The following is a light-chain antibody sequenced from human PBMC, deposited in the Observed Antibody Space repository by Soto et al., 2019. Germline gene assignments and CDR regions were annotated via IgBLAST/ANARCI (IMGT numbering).Light chain of an antibody. CDR3: ISDTSRTAYV. V-gene: IGLV2-14*03. Sequence: QSALIQPASVSGSPGQSITISCTGTSSDVGGYNYVSWYQHHPGKAPKLVIFDVDNRPSGVSNRFSGSKSGTTASLTISGLEADDDADYHCISDTSRTAYVFGSGTKLTVL. J-gene: IGLJ2*01. CDR2: DVD. CDR1: SSDVGGYNY.